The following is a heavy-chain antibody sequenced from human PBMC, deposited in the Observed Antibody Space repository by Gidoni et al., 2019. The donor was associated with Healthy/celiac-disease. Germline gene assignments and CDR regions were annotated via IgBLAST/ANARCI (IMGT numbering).Heavy chain of an antibody. CDR1: GYTFTSYG. J-gene: IGHJ5*02. V-gene: IGHV1-18*01. Sequence: QVQLLQSGAEVTKPGASLKVSCKASGYTFTSYGISWVRQAPGQGLEWMGWISAYNGNTTYAQKLQGRVTMNTDTSTRTADMELRSLRSDDTAVYYCARDGSSIAVDGKYGPNWFDPWGQGTLVTVSS. CDR2: ISAYNGNT. D-gene: IGHD6-19*01. CDR3: ARDGSSIAVDGKYGPNWFDP.